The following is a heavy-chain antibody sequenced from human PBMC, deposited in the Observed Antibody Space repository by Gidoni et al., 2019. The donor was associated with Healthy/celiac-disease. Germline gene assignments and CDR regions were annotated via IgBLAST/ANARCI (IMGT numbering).Heavy chain of an antibody. CDR2: IIPILGIA. D-gene: IGHD4-17*01. Sequence: QVQLVQSGAEVKTPGSSVKVSCKASGGTFSSYTISWVRQAPGQGLEWMGRIIPILGIANYAQKFQGRVTITADKSTSTAYMELSSLRSEDTAVYYCARMAATVVTGYYYGMDVWGQGTTVTVSS. CDR3: ARMAATVVTGYYYGMDV. J-gene: IGHJ6*02. V-gene: IGHV1-69*02. CDR1: GGTFSSYT.